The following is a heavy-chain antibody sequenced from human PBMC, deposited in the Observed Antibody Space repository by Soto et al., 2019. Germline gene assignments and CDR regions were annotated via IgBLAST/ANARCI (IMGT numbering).Heavy chain of an antibody. D-gene: IGHD2-8*02. V-gene: IGHV4-34*01. Sequence: TLSLTCAVYGGSFSGYYWTWIRQPPGTGLEWIGEINHSGSTNYNPSLKSRVTISVDTSKNQFSLKLTSVTAADTAVYYCARDKITGLFDYGGQGTLVTVTS. CDR3: ARDKITGLFDY. CDR1: GGSFSGYY. CDR2: INHSGST. J-gene: IGHJ4*02.